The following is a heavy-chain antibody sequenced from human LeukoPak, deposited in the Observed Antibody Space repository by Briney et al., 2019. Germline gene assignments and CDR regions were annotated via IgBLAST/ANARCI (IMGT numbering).Heavy chain of an antibody. Sequence: GGSLRPACAASGFTFSSYNMNWVRQAPGKGLGWVSSISSSSSHIYYADSVTGRFTISRDNAKNSLYLQMNSLRAEDTAVYYCARWPIAAAPPVYNILFWGQGTLVTVSS. D-gene: IGHD6-13*01. CDR2: ISSSSSHI. CDR1: GFTFSSYN. V-gene: IGHV3-21*01. J-gene: IGHJ4*02. CDR3: ARWPIAAAPPVYNILF.